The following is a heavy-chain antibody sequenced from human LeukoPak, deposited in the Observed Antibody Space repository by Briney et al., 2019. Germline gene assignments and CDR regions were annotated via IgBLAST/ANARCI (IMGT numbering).Heavy chain of an antibody. D-gene: IGHD3-22*01. CDR2: ISCSSSYI. Sequence: GGSLRLSCAASGFTFSSYSMNWVRQAPGKGLEWVSSISCSSSYIYYADSVKGRFTISGDNAKNSLYLQMNSLRAEDTAVYYCARDFPPLYDSSGPYAFDIWGQGTMVTVSS. CDR3: ARDFPPLYDSSGPYAFDI. J-gene: IGHJ3*02. CDR1: GFTFSSYS. V-gene: IGHV3-21*01.